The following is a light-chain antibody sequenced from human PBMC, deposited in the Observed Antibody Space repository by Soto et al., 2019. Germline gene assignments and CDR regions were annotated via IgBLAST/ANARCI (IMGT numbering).Light chain of an antibody. CDR2: ANT. J-gene: IGLJ1*01. V-gene: IGLV1-40*01. CDR3: QSYDSSLRGSV. Sequence: SALTQPPSVSGAPGQRLTISCTGSSSNIGAGYDVHWYQQLPGTAPKLLIYANTARPSGVPARFSGSKSGTSASLAVNGLQTEDEADYYCQSYDSSLRGSVFGTGTKVTVL. CDR1: SSNIGAGYD.